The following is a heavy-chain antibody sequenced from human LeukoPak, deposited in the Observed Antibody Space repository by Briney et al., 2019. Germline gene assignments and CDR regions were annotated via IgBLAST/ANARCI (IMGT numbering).Heavy chain of an antibody. Sequence: GGSLRLSCAASGFTFSSYGMHWVRRAPGKGLEWVAYIRYDGSNKYYADSVKGRFTISRDNSKNTLYLQMNSLRAEDTAVYYCAKDPASYYYDSSGYYYGGWGQGTLVTVSS. V-gene: IGHV3-30*02. D-gene: IGHD3-22*01. J-gene: IGHJ4*02. CDR2: IRYDGSNK. CDR1: GFTFSSYG. CDR3: AKDPASYYYDSSGYYYGG.